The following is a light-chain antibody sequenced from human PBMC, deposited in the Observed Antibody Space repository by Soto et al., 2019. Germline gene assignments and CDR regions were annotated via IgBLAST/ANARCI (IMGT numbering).Light chain of an antibody. CDR1: NVGRHE. CDR2: TTS. V-gene: IGLV1-44*01. Sequence: QSVVTQPPSVSGTPGQGVIISCSNVGRHEVSWYQQVPGMAPKLLIHTTSQRPSGVPDRFSASKSGTSASLAIRGLQSDDEADYFCSSWDDSLSGVVFGRGTKDRP. CDR3: SSWDDSLSGVV. J-gene: IGLJ2*01.